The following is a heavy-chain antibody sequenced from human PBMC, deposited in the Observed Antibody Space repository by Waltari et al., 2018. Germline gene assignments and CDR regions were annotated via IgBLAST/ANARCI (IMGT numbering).Heavy chain of an antibody. Sequence: EVQLVESGGRLVRPGGSLRLSCVVSGFDFRTFEMTWGRQAPGKGLEWVSFISPNGDETHYADSVLGRFTVSRDNSKNTMYLQMRSLRVEDTAVYHCVKGGWIDDWGQGTLVTVST. CDR3: VKGGWIDD. CDR2: ISPNGDET. V-gene: IGHV3-23*04. D-gene: IGHD3-3*01. J-gene: IGHJ4*02. CDR1: GFDFRTFE.